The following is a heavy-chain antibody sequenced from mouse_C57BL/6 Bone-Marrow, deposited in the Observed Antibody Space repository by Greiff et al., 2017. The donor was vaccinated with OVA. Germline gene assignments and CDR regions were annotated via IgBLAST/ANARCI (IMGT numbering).Heavy chain of an antibody. CDR1: GYAFSSSW. CDR3: ARTTVDY. V-gene: IGHV1-82*01. CDR2: IYPGGGST. Sequence: VKLKESGPELVKPGASVKISCKASGYAFSSSWMTWVKQRPGKGLEWIGRIYPGGGSTNYNGKFKGKATLTADQSSSTAYMQLSSLTSEDSAVYFCARTTVDYWGTGTTLTVSS. D-gene: IGHD1-1*01. J-gene: IGHJ2*01.